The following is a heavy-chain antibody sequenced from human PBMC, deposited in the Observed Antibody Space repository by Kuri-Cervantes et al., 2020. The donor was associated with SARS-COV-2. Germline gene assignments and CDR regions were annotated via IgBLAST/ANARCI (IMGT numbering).Heavy chain of an antibody. Sequence: SVKVSCKASGVSFDYRFLHWVRQAPGQALEWMGWITPFNGNTNYAQRFQDRVIITRDRSMSTAYMELSSLRFEDTAMYYCARSGPGAISREDGAFDIWGQGTMVTVSS. V-gene: IGHV1-45*02. CDR3: ARSGPGAISREDGAFDI. J-gene: IGHJ3*02. CDR2: ITPFNGNT. CDR1: GVSFDYRF. D-gene: IGHD5-24*01.